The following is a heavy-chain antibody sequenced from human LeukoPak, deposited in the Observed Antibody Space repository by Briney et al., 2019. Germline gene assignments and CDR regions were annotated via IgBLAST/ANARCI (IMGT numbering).Heavy chain of an antibody. D-gene: IGHD2-2*01. J-gene: IGHJ6*03. CDR3: VVVVPAAILYYYYYMDV. V-gene: IGHV4-61*02. Sequence: SETLSLTCTVSGDSIASGSFYWTWIRQSAGGGLQWIWRVYMNGNSNYNPSLRSRLAISVDTSKNQFSLKLSSVTAADTAVYYCVVVVPAAILYYYYYMDVWGKGTTVTVSS. CDR2: VYMNGNS. CDR1: GDSIASGSFY.